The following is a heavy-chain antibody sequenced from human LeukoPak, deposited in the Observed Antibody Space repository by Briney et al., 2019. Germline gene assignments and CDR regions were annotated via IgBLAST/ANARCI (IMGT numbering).Heavy chain of an antibody. J-gene: IGHJ4*02. CDR1: GASISGWY. CDR3: ARDRPGGSSLDY. V-gene: IGHV4-59*01. CDR2: VYGSGYT. Sequence: SETLSLTCTVSGASISGWYWSWIRQPPGKGLEWIGYVYGSGYTNYNPSLKSRVTISVDTSKNQFSLKLSSVTAADTAVYYCARDRPGGSSLDYWGQGTLVTVSS. D-gene: IGHD6-13*01.